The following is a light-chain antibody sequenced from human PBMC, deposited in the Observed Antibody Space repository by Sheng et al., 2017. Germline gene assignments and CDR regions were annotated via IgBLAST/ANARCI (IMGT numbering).Light chain of an antibody. J-gene: IGKJ4*01. V-gene: IGKV3-11*01. CDR1: QSVDSRY. Sequence: DIVLTQSPGTLSLSPGERATLSCRTSQSVDSRYLAWYQKKPGQSPRLLIYDASNRATGIPARFSGSGSGTDFALTISSLEPEDFAVYYCQQRSNWPSFGGGTKVEIK. CDR3: QQRSNWPS. CDR2: DAS.